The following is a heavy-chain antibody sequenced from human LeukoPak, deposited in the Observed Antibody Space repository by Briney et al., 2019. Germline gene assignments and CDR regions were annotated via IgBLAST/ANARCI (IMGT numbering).Heavy chain of an antibody. CDR3: ARGLPYPYGGMDV. Sequence: SETLSLTCAVYGGSFSGYYWSWIRQPPGKGLEWIGEINHSGSTNYNPSLKSRVTISVDTSKNQFSLKLSSVTAADTAVYYCARGLPYPYGGMDVWGKGTTVTVSS. V-gene: IGHV4-34*01. CDR2: INHSGST. D-gene: IGHD3-16*01. J-gene: IGHJ6*04. CDR1: GGSFSGYY.